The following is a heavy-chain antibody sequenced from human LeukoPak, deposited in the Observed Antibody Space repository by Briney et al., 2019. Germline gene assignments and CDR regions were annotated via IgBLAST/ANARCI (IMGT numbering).Heavy chain of an antibody. J-gene: IGHJ4*02. D-gene: IGHD6-19*01. CDR2: ISSSSSYI. CDR1: GFTFGSYS. CDR3: ARVRGYSSGWPDDY. V-gene: IGHV3-21*01. Sequence: GGSLRLSCAASGFTFGSYSMNWVRQAPGKGLEWVSSISSSSSYIYYADSVKGRFTISRDNAKNSLYLQMNSLRAEDTAVYYCARVRGYSSGWPDDYWGQGTLVTVSS.